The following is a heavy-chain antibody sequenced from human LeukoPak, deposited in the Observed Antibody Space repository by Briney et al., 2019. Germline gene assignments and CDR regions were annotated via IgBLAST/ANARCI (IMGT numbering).Heavy chain of an antibody. CDR1: GGSISSSSYY. D-gene: IGHD3-16*01. J-gene: IGHJ4*02. CDR2: IYYSGST. CDR3: ARHVEGDPYRGFDY. Sequence: SETLSLICSVSGGSISSSSYYWAWIRQPPGKGLEWIASIYYSGSTYYNPSLRSRVTISVDTSKNQFSLKLSSVTAADTAVYYCARHVEGDPYRGFDYWGQGTLVTVSS. V-gene: IGHV4-39*07.